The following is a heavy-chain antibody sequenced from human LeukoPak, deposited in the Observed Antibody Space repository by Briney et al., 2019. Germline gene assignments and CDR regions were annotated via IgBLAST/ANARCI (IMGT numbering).Heavy chain of an antibody. CDR2: ISSSSSYI. Sequence: GSLRLSCAASGFTFSSYSMNWVRQAPGKGLEWVSSISSSSSYIYYADSVKGRFTISRDNAKNSLYLQMNSLRAEDTAVYYCARDRKSGYEPGRFDPWGQGTLVTVSS. D-gene: IGHD5-12*01. CDR1: GFTFSSYS. CDR3: ARDRKSGYEPGRFDP. J-gene: IGHJ5*02. V-gene: IGHV3-21*01.